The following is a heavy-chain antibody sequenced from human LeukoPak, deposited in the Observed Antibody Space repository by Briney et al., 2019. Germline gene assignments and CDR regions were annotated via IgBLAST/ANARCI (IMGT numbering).Heavy chain of an antibody. Sequence: GGSLRLSCAASGFTFSSYWMSWVRQAPGKGLEWVANIKQDGSEKYYVDSVKGRFTISRDNAKNSLYLQMNSPRAEDTAVYYCARGDFWSGYANDYWGQGTLVTVSS. CDR3: ARGDFWSGYANDY. D-gene: IGHD3-3*01. J-gene: IGHJ4*02. CDR1: GFTFSSYW. V-gene: IGHV3-7*01. CDR2: IKQDGSEK.